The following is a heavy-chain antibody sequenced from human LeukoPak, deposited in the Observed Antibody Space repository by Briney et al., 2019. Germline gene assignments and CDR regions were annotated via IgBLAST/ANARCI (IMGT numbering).Heavy chain of an antibody. Sequence: GGSLRLSCAASGFTFSSYWMSWVRQAPGKGLEWVANIKQDGSEKYYVDSVKGRFTISRDNAKNSLYLQMNSLRAEDTAVYYCARHRNREGYHMDVWGKGTTVTVSS. V-gene: IGHV3-7*01. CDR1: GFTFSSYW. CDR2: IKQDGSEK. J-gene: IGHJ6*03. D-gene: IGHD1-14*01. CDR3: ARHRNREGYHMDV.